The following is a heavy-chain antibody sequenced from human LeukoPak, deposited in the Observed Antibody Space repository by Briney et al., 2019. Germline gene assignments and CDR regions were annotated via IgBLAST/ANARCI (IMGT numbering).Heavy chain of an antibody. D-gene: IGHD3-10*01. V-gene: IGHV4-39*01. CDR1: GGSISSSTYY. J-gene: IGHJ5*02. Sequence: PSETLSLTCTVSGGSISSSTYYWGWIRQPPGKGLEWIGNIYYTGTTYNSPSLKSRVTISVDTSKNQFSLKLISVTAADTAVYYCARGWFGEYEGALEGWFDPWGQGTLVTVSS. CDR2: IYYTGTT. CDR3: ARGWFGEYEGALEGWFDP.